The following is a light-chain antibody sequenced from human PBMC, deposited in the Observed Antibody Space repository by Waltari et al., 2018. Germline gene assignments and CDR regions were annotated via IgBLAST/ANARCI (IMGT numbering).Light chain of an antibody. Sequence: AIQMTQSPSSLSASVGDRVTITFRPSQGIRNELAWYQQKPGKAPKVLIYGASSLQSGVPSRFTGSGSDTDFTLTISSLQPEDFATYYCLQDYNYPRTFGQGTKLEIK. V-gene: IGKV1-6*01. CDR1: QGIRNE. CDR3: LQDYNYPRT. J-gene: IGKJ2*01. CDR2: GAS.